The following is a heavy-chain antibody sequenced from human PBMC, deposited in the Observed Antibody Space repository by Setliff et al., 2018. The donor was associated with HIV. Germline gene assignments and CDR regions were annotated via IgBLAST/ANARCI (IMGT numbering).Heavy chain of an antibody. CDR2: IHNKGNI. CDR1: GDSLISGDYY. V-gene: IGHV4-30-4*08. Sequence: PSETLSLTCTVSGDSLISGDYYWSWIRQSLGRGLEWIGHIHNKGNIDYNASLKSRLAISSDTSKNQFSLNLSSVIAADTAIYFCARFTVVVFGAGEPSWFDPWGQGILVTVSS. D-gene: IGHD2-15*01. CDR3: ARFTVVVFGAGEPSWFDP. J-gene: IGHJ5*02.